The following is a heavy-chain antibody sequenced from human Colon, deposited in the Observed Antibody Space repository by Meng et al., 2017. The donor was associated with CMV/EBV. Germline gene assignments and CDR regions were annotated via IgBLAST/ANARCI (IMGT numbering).Heavy chain of an antibody. J-gene: IGHJ4*02. CDR1: GYSFDRYA. D-gene: IGHD5-24*01. Sequence: KPSGYSFDRYAVHWVRQAPGQGLEWMGWIDTNTGDPTYAQGFTGRFVFSLDASVRTTYLEISNLKAEDTAVYYCAKDGDGFNRKRFDHWGQGSLVTVSS. CDR3: AKDGDGFNRKRFDH. V-gene: IGHV7-4-1*02. CDR2: IDTNTGDP.